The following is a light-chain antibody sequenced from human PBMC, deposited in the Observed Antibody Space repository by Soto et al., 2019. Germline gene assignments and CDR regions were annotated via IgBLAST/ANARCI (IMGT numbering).Light chain of an antibody. Sequence: DIHMTQSPSSLSASVGDRVTITCRASQGIKKDLGWYQQKSGRAPQRLIYGASSLQSGVPSRFRGSGSGTEFTLTISSLQPEDFASYYCLQDNSYPFTFGGGTKVEIK. CDR2: GAS. V-gene: IGKV1-17*01. J-gene: IGKJ4*01. CDR1: QGIKKD. CDR3: LQDNSYPFT.